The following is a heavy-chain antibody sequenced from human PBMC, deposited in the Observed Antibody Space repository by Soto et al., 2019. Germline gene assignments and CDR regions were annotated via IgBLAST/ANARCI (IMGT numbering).Heavy chain of an antibody. J-gene: IGHJ4*02. CDR1: GFTFSRNA. D-gene: IGHD3-16*01. Sequence: QVQLVESGGGVVQPGRSLRLSCAASGFTFSRNAMHWVRQAPGKGLEWVAVMSYDGSNEYYADSVKGRFTISRDNSKNTLYLQMNSLRADDTAVYYCARDSLLSGITRPPPLDYWGQGTLVTVSS. V-gene: IGHV3-30-3*01. CDR2: MSYDGSNE. CDR3: ARDSLLSGITRPPPLDY.